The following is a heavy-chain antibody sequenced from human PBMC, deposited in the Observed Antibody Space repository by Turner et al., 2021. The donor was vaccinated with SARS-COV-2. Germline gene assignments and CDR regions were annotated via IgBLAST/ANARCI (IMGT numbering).Heavy chain of an antibody. J-gene: IGHJ4*02. CDR2: IKQDGSEK. CDR3: ARLHTSSWYFDY. CDR1: GFTFSSYW. D-gene: IGHD6-13*01. Sequence: EVQLVESGGGLVQPGGSLRLSCEASGFTFSSYWMSWVRQAPGKGLEWVANIKQDGSEKYYVDSVKGRFTISRDNAKNSLYLQMNSLRAEDTAVYYCARLHTSSWYFDYWGQGTLVTVSS. V-gene: IGHV3-7*03.